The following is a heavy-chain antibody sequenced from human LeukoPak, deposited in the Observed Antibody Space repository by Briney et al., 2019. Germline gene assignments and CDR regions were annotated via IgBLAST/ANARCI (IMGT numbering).Heavy chain of an antibody. D-gene: IGHD1-26*01. Sequence: ASVKVSCXASGYTFTGYYMHWVRQAPGQGLEWMGWINPNSGGTNYAQKFQGRVTMTRDTSISTAYMELSRLRSDDTAVYYRARGGIVGDHFDYWGQGTLVTVSS. J-gene: IGHJ4*02. CDR3: ARGGIVGDHFDY. CDR1: GYTFTGYY. CDR2: INPNSGGT. V-gene: IGHV1-2*02.